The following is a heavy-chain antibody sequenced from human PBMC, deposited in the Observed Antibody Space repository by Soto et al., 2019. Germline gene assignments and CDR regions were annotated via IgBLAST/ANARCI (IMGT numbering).Heavy chain of an antibody. V-gene: IGHV1-69*13. Sequence: SVKVSCKASGGTFSSHAISWVLQAPGEGLEWMGGIIPFFKAANYAQKFQGRVTITADDSTSTAYMDLYSLRSEDTAVYYCARDVPLNYYDGTFSYYAMDVWGQGTTVTVSS. D-gene: IGHD3-16*01. J-gene: IGHJ6*02. CDR1: GGTFSSHA. CDR2: IIPFFKAA. CDR3: ARDVPLNYYDGTFSYYAMDV.